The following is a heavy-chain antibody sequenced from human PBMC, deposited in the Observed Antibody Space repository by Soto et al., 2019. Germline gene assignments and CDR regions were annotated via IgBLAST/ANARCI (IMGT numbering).Heavy chain of an antibody. D-gene: IGHD3-22*01. CDR2: ISAYNGNT. CDR1: GYTFTSYG. CDR3: ARDVWEGYYDSSGYWPI. J-gene: IGHJ4*02. Sequence: QVQLVQSGAEVKKPGASVKVSCKASGYTFTSYGISWVRQAPGQGLEWMGWISAYNGNTDYAQKLQGRVTMTTDTSTSTAYMELRSLRSDDTAVYYCARDVWEGYYDSSGYWPIWGQGTLVTVSS. V-gene: IGHV1-18*04.